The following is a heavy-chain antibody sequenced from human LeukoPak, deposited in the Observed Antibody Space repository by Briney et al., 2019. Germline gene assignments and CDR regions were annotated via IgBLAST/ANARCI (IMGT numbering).Heavy chain of an antibody. J-gene: IGHJ6*03. CDR3: ARAAGTLVVVAATTRATNYYYYYMDV. CDR2: INHSGST. V-gene: IGHV4-34*01. D-gene: IGHD2-15*01. Sequence: PSETLSLTCAVYGGSFSGYYWSWIRRPPGKGLEWIGEINHSGSTNYNPSLKSRVTISVDTSKNQFSLKLSSVTAADTAVYYCARAAGTLVVVAATTRATNYYYYYMDVWGKGTTVTVSS. CDR1: GGSFSGYY.